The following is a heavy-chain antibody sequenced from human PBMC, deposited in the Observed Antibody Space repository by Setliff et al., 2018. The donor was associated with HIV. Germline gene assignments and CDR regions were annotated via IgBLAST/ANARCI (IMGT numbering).Heavy chain of an antibody. Sequence: SETLSLTCAVYGESLSDYYWSWIRQPPGKGLEWIGEINHNKSSDYNPSLKSRVTMSVDTSKNQFSPKVKSVTAADTAVYYCARSLTKQLVLGTSREYYFDSWGLGALVTVSS. V-gene: IGHV4-34*01. J-gene: IGHJ4*02. CDR1: GESLSDYY. CDR2: INHNKSS. D-gene: IGHD6-13*01. CDR3: ARSLTKQLVLGTSREYYFDS.